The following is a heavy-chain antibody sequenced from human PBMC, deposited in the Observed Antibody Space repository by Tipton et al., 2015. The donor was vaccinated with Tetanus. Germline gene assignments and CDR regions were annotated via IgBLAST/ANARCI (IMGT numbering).Heavy chain of an antibody. J-gene: IGHJ5*02. D-gene: IGHD2-2*01. CDR1: GVSISGYY. V-gene: IGHV4-4*07. CDR2: VDRSGTT. CDR3: ARGSDIVVVPGVTRADWFDP. Sequence: TLSLTCTVSGVSISGYYWSWIRQPAGKGLEWIGRVDRSGTTTYNPYLKGRVTMSLDTTKNQFSLKLTSVTAADTAMYYCARGSDIVVVPGVTRADWFDPWGQGTLVTVSS.